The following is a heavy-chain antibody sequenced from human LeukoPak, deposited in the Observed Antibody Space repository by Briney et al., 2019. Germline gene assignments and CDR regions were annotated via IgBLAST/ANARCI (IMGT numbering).Heavy chain of an antibody. CDR1: GFTFSSYA. D-gene: IGHD2-15*01. CDR3: AKVNTATYIIRDAFDI. V-gene: IGHV3-23*01. J-gene: IGHJ3*02. Sequence: PGGSLRLSCAASGFTFSSYAMSWVRQAPGKGLEWVSAISGSGGSTYYAGSVKGRFTISRDNSKNTLYLQMNSLRAEDTAVYYCAKVNTATYIIRDAFDIWGQGTMVTVSS. CDR2: ISGSGGST.